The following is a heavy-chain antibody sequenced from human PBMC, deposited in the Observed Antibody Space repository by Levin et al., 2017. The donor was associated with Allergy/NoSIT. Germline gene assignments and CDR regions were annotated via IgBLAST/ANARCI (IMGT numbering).Heavy chain of an antibody. CDR3: AKAGGIAATLNAFDI. Sequence: GGSLRLSCAASGFTFDAYAMHWVRQAPGKGLEWVSGISWNSGNIHYADSVKGRFTISRDNAKNSLHLQMNTLRAEDTALYYCAKAGGIAATLNAFDIWGQGTMVTVSS. D-gene: IGHD6-13*01. CDR2: ISWNSGNI. V-gene: IGHV3-9*01. J-gene: IGHJ3*02. CDR1: GFTFDAYA.